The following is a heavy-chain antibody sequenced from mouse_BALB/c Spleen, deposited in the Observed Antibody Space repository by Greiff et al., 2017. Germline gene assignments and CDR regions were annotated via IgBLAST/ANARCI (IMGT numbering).Heavy chain of an antibody. D-gene: IGHD2-14*01. Sequence: EVKLVESGGGLVQPGGSLKLSCAASGFTFSSYGMSWVRQTPDKRLELVATINSNGGSTYYPDSVKGRFTISRDNAKNTLYLQMSSLKSEDTAMYYCARRGNYRYFDYWGQGTTLTVSS. V-gene: IGHV5-6-3*01. CDR3: ARRGNYRYFDY. J-gene: IGHJ2*01. CDR2: INSNGGST. CDR1: GFTFSSYG.